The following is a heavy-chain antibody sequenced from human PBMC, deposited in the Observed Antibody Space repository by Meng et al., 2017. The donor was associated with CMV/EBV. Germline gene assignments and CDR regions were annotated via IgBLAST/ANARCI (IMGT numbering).Heavy chain of an antibody. CDR3: ARDGVSIVGATTVDY. Sequence: ASVKVSCKASGHTFTSYGISWVRQAPGQGLEWMGWISAYNGNTNYAQKLQGRVTMTTDTSTSTAYMELRSPRSDDTAVYYCARDGVSIVGATTVDYWGQGTLVTVSS. J-gene: IGHJ4*02. D-gene: IGHD1-26*01. CDR1: GHTFTSYG. V-gene: IGHV1-18*01. CDR2: ISAYNGNT.